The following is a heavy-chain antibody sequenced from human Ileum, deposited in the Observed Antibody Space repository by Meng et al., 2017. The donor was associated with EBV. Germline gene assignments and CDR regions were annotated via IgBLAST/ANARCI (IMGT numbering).Heavy chain of an antibody. CDR1: GDSMASSNDY. CDR2: IFYRGNT. V-gene: IGHV4-39*07. Sequence: HLQLPESGPGLVRXSETLSLTCSVSGDSMASSNDYWGWIRQSPGKALECIGTIFYRGNTFYNPSLKSRLTISVDTSKNEVSLNLRSVTAADTAVYYCVSAYDYGDYEAFAYWGLGSLVTVSS. J-gene: IGHJ4*02. CDR3: VSAYDYGDYEAFAY. D-gene: IGHD4-17*01.